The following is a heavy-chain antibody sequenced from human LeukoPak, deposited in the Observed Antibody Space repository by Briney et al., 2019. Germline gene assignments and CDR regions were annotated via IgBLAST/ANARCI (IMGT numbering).Heavy chain of an antibody. J-gene: IGHJ4*02. CDR3: ARHSSFDY. V-gene: IGHV4-59*08. Sequence: SETLSLTCTVSGVSISGYSWSWIRQPPGKGLEWIGHIYYSGTTNYNPSLKSRVTISVDTSKNQFSLKLSSVTAADTAVYYCARHSSFDYWGQGTLVTVSS. CDR2: IYYSGTT. CDR1: GVSISGYS.